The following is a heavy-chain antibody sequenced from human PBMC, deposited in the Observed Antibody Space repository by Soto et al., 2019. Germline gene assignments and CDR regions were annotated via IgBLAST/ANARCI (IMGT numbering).Heavy chain of an antibody. CDR2: IYYRGST. V-gene: IGHV4-59*01. Sequence: SETLSLPCTASGGSISSYYWSWIRQPPGKGLEWIEYIYYRGSTNYNPSLKSRVTISVDTSKNQFSLKLSSVTAADTAVYYCARDPSPGYYDSSGSYPSAYYYYGMDFWGQGTTVTVSS. D-gene: IGHD3-22*01. J-gene: IGHJ6*02. CDR1: GGSISSYY. CDR3: ARDPSPGYYDSSGSYPSAYYYYGMDF.